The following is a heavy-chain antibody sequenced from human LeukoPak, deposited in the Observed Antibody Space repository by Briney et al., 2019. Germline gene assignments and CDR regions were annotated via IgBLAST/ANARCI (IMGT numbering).Heavy chain of an antibody. CDR1: GYSFTSYW. CDR3: ARLFSSASAVDY. V-gene: IGHV5-51*01. J-gene: IGHJ4*02. CDR2: IYPGDSDT. Sequence: GESLKISCEGSGYSFTSYWIAWVRQMPGKGLEWMGIIYPGDSDTKYSPSFQGQVTISADKSISTAYLQWSSLKASGTAMYYCARLFSSASAVDYWGQGTLATVSS. D-gene: IGHD6-25*01.